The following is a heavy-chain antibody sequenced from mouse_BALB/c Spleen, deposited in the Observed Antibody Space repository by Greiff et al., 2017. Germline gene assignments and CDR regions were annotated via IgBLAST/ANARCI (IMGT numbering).Heavy chain of an antibody. Sequence: EVQRVESGGGLVQPGGSRKLSCAASGFTFSSFGMHWVRQAPEKGLEWVAYISSGSSTIYYADTVKGRFTISRDNPKNTLFLQMTSLRSEDTAMYYCARSSYYDYDGFAYWGQGTLVTVSA. CDR2: ISSGSSTI. V-gene: IGHV5-17*02. D-gene: IGHD2-4*01. J-gene: IGHJ3*01. CDR3: ARSSYYDYDGFAY. CDR1: GFTFSSFG.